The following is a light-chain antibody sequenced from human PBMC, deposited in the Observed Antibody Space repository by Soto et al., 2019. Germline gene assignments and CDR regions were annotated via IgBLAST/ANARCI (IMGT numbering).Light chain of an antibody. CDR3: QQYGTSPRT. CDR2: GAF. CDR1: QSVSGNY. J-gene: IGKJ1*01. Sequence: ENVLTQSPGTLAFSPGERATLSCWASQSVSGNYLAWYQQKPGQAPRLLIYGAFNSATGIPDRFIGSVSGTGFTLTISRLEPEDFAVYYCQQYGTSPRTFGQGTKVEIK. V-gene: IGKV3-20*01.